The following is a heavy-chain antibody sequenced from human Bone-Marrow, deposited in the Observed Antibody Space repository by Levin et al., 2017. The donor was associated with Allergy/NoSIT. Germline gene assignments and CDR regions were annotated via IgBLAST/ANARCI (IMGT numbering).Heavy chain of an antibody. CDR2: IDQAGSVI. CDR1: GFSLGDYW. D-gene: IGHD1-20*01. CDR3: VRDNWNDVG. V-gene: IGHV3-7*01. J-gene: IGHJ4*02. Sequence: GESLKISCAAYGFSLGDYWMSWVRQAPGKGLEWVANIDQAGSVIYFLDSLKGRFTISRDNAKNSLYLQMNSLRAEDTAVYYCVRDNWNDVGWGQGTLVTVSS.